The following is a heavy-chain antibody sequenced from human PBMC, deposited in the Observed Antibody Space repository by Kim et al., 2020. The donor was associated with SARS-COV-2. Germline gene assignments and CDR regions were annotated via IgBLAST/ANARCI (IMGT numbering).Heavy chain of an antibody. V-gene: IGHV3-74*01. CDR3: XXLSXXYVWDKXXX. Sequence: DSVKGRFTISRDNARNTLYLQMNSLRAEDTAVYYXXXLSXXYVWDKXXXWGQGTLVTVSS. J-gene: IGHJ4*02. D-gene: IGHD3-16*01.